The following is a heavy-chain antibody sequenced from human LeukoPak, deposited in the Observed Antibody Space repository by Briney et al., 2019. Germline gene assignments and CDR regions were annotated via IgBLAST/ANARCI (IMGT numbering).Heavy chain of an antibody. V-gene: IGHV1-3*01. CDR2: INAGNGNT. D-gene: IGHD5-18*01. Sequence: ASVKVSCKASGYTFTSYAMHGVRQAPGQRGEWMGWINAGNGNTKYSQKFQGRVTITRDTSASTAYMELSSLRSEDTAVYYCATEDSYGHEVWYWGQGTLVTVSS. J-gene: IGHJ4*02. CDR1: GYTFTSYA. CDR3: ATEDSYGHEVWY.